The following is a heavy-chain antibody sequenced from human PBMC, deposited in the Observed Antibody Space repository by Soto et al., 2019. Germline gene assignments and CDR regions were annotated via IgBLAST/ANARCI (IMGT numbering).Heavy chain of an antibody. Sequence: QVQLVQSGAEVKKPGASVNVSCKASGFTFIKYAMHWVRQAPGQRPEWMGWINAGNGNTRYSQRWQGRVTITRDTSASTVYMDLSSLRSEDTAVYYCARDYADIAVAGIPLLAHWGQGTLVPVSS. CDR2: INAGNGNT. D-gene: IGHD6-19*01. V-gene: IGHV1-3*01. J-gene: IGHJ4*01. CDR1: GFTFIKYA. CDR3: ARDYADIAVAGIPLLAH.